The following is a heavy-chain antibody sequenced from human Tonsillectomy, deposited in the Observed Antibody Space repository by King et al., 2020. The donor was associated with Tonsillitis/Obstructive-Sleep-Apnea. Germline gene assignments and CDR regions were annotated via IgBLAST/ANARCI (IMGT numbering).Heavy chain of an antibody. CDR1: SGSMRSGAFQ. CDR2: IDHRGNT. V-gene: IGHV4-31*03. D-gene: IGHD2-21*01. Sequence: LQLQESGPGLVKPSQTLSLSCTVSSGSMRSGAFQWSWLRQHPGKGLEWIGYIDHRGNTYSNPSLQSRTTLSVDTSKDQFFLKLRSVTAADTAIYFCARELGTPRGLIVDWGQGTLVAVSS. CDR3: ARELGTPRGLIVD. J-gene: IGHJ4*02.